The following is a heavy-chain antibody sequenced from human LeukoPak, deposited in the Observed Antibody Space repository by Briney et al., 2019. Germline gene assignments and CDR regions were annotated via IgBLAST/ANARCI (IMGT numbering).Heavy chain of an antibody. CDR3: TRDYFGGYQLAYWYFDL. V-gene: IGHV3-49*04. Sequence: GGSLRLSCTASGFTFADSAMSWVRQAPGKGRQWVGFIRSQDYGATTEYAASVQGRYTMSRDDSKSIAYLQMNSLKTDDTAIYYCTRDYFGGYQLAYWYFDLWGRGTLVTVSS. CDR1: GFTFADSA. D-gene: IGHD5-12*01. CDR2: IRSQDYGATT. J-gene: IGHJ2*01.